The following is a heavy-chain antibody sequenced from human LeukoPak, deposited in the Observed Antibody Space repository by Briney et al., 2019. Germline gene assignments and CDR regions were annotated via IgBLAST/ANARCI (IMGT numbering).Heavy chain of an antibody. CDR3: AKILGYCSGGSCLFDY. D-gene: IGHD2-15*01. J-gene: IGHJ4*02. V-gene: IGHV3-30*18. CDR1: GFTFSSYG. Sequence: PGRSLRLSCAASGFTFSSYGMHWVRQAPGKGLEGVAVISYDGSNKYYADSVKGRFTISRANSKNTLYLQMNSLRAEDTAVYYCAKILGYCSGGSCLFDYWGQGTLVTVSS. CDR2: ISYDGSNK.